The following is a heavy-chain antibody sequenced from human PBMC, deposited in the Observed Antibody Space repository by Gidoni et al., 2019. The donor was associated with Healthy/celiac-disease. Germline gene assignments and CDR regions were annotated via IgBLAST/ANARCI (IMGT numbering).Heavy chain of an antibody. D-gene: IGHD3-10*01. Sequence: QVQLQESGPGLVKPSETLSLTCTVSGGSISRYYWSWIRQPPGKGLEWIGYIYYSGSTNYNPSLKSRVTISVDTSKNQFSLKLSSVTAADTAVYYCARDYGSGSYRWFDPWGQGTLVTVSS. J-gene: IGHJ5*02. CDR2: IYYSGST. V-gene: IGHV4-59*01. CDR3: ARDYGSGSYRWFDP. CDR1: GGSISRYY.